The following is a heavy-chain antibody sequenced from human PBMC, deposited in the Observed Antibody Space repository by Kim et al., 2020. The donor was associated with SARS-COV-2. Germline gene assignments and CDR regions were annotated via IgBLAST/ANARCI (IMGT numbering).Heavy chain of an antibody. Sequence: GGSLRLSCAASGFTFSSYGMHWVRQAPGKGLEWVAVISYDGSNKYYADSVKGRFTISRDNSKNTLYLQMNSLRAEDTAVYYCAKSAAGTPFDPWGQGTLVTVSS. CDR1: GFTFSSYG. CDR3: AKSAAGTPFDP. V-gene: IGHV3-30*18. J-gene: IGHJ5*02. CDR2: ISYDGSNK. D-gene: IGHD6-13*01.